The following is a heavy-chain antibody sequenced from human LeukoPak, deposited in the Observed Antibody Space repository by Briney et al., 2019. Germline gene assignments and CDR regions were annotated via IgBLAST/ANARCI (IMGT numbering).Heavy chain of an antibody. V-gene: IGHV3-7*01. CDR1: GFALSSRW. CDR2: VNRDGSET. J-gene: IGHJ4*02. CDR3: ARRYFDY. Sequence: GGSLRLSCAASGFALSSRWMTWVRQVPGRGPKWVANVNRDGSETYYLDSVKGRFTISKDNAKNSLYLQMNSLRAEDTAVYYCARRYFDYWGQGTLVTVSS.